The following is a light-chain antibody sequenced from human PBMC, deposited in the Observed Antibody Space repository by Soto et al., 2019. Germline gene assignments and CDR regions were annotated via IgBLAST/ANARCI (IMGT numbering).Light chain of an antibody. CDR1: QSVGSSY. CDR2: DAS. CDR3: QQYGSSPPIT. J-gene: IGKJ5*01. Sequence: PGERATLSCGASQSVGSSYLAWYQQKPGLAPRLLIYDASSRATGIPDRFSGSGSGTDFTLTISRLEPEDFAVYYCQQYGSSPPITFGQGTRLEIK. V-gene: IGKV3D-20*01.